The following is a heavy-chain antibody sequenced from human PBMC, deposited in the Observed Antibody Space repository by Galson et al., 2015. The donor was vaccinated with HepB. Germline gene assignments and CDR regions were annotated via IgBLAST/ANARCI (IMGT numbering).Heavy chain of an antibody. J-gene: IGHJ4*02. CDR2: IIPIFGTA. Sequence: SVKVSCKASGYTFSSYAISWVRQAPGQGLEWMGGIIPIFGTANYAQKFQGRVTITADESTSTAYMELSSLRSEDTAVYYCAREGHSSDLFDYWGQGTLVTVSS. CDR1: GYTFSSYA. CDR3: AREGHSSDLFDY. D-gene: IGHD6-19*01. V-gene: IGHV1-69*13.